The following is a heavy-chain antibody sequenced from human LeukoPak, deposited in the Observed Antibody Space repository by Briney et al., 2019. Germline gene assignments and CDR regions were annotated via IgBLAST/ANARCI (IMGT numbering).Heavy chain of an antibody. CDR3: ARAWLSSSGTDAFDI. D-gene: IGHD3-22*01. Sequence: SETLSLTCAVSDYSISSGYYWGWIRQPPGKGLEWIGYIYYSGSTNYNPSLKSRVTISVDTSKNQFSLKLSSVTAADTAVYYCARAWLSSSGTDAFDIWGQGTMVTVSS. V-gene: IGHV4-61*01. CDR2: IYYSGST. CDR1: DYSISSGYY. J-gene: IGHJ3*02.